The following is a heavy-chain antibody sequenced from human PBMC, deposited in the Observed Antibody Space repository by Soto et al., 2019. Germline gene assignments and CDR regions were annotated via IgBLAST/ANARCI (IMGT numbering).Heavy chain of an antibody. CDR1: GFTFSSYA. D-gene: IGHD6-6*01. J-gene: IGHJ4*02. CDR3: AKDKAPYRSSSFDS. CDR2: ISGSGGST. Sequence: EVQLLESGGGLVQPGGSLRLSCAASGFTFSSYAMSLVRQAPGKGLEWVSAISGSGGSTYYADSVKGRFTISRDNSKNTRYLQMNSLRAEDTAVYYCAKDKAPYRSSSFDSWGQGTLVTVSS. V-gene: IGHV3-23*01.